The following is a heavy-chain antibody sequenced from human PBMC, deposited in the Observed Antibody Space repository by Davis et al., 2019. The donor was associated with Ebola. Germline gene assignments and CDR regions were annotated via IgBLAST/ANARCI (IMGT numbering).Heavy chain of an antibody. Sequence: PGGSLRLSCAASGFTFSRYGMHWVRQAPGKGLEWVAFIRYDGNIKFYADSVKGRFTISRDNSENTVYLQMNSLRAEDTAVYYCARESLGYCISTSCNVWFDPWGQGTLVTVSS. CDR3: ARESLGYCISTSCNVWFDP. V-gene: IGHV3-30*02. CDR2: IRYDGNIK. CDR1: GFTFSRYG. D-gene: IGHD2-2*01. J-gene: IGHJ5*02.